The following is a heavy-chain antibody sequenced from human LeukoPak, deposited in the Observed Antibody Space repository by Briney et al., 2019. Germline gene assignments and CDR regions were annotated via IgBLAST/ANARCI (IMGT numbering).Heavy chain of an antibody. CDR3: ARGYSYGYLSFDY. V-gene: IGHV4-39*01. CDR1: GGSISSSSYY. Sequence: PSETLSLTCTVSGGSISSSSYYWGWIRQPPGTGLEWIGSIYYSGSTYYNPSLKSRVTISVDTSKNQFSLKLSSVTAADTAVYYCARGYSYGYLSFDYWGQGTLVTVSS. CDR2: IYYSGST. D-gene: IGHD5-18*01. J-gene: IGHJ4*02.